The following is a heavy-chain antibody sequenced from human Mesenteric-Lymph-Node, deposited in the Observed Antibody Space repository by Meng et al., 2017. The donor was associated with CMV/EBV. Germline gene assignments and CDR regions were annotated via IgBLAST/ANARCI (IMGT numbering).Heavy chain of an antibody. CDR2: INPSGGST. Sequence: ASVKVSCKASGYTFTSYYMHWVRQAPGQGLEWMGIINPSGGSTSYAQKFQGRVTMTRDTSTSTVYMELSSLRSDDTAIYYCARLSGDHGYYFEYWGQGTLVTVS. J-gene: IGHJ4*02. CDR3: ARLSGDHGYYFEY. D-gene: IGHD7-27*01. CDR1: GYTFTSYY. V-gene: IGHV1-46*01.